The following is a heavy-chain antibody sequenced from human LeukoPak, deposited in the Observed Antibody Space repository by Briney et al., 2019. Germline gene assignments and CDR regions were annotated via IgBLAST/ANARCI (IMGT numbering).Heavy chain of an antibody. CDR2: INHSGST. CDR1: GGSFSGYY. Sequence: SETLFLTCAVYGGSFSGYYWSWIRQPPGKGLEWIGEINHSGSTNYNPSLKSRVTISVDTSKNQFSLKPSSVTAADTAVYYCARVFRPRTVSGYLYYFDYWGQGTLVTVSS. CDR3: ARVFRPRTVSGYLYYFDY. V-gene: IGHV4-34*01. D-gene: IGHD3-22*01. J-gene: IGHJ4*02.